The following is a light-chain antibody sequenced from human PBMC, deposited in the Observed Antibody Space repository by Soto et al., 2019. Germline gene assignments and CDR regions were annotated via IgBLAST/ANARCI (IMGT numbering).Light chain of an antibody. J-gene: IGLJ1*01. V-gene: IGLV2-14*01. CDR2: EVT. Sequence: QSALTQPASVSGSPGQSITISCTGTSNDVGSYNFVSWYQQHPDKAPRLMIYEVTNRPSGVPDRFSGSKSGTSASLAISGIPSEDEADYYCLAWDDSLNGNLFGTGTKITVL. CDR3: LAWDDSLNGNL. CDR1: SNDVGSYNF.